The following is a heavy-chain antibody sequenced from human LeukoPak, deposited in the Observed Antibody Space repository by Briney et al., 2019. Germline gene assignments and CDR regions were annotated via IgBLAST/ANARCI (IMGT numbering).Heavy chain of an antibody. CDR2: INHSGST. J-gene: IGHJ4*02. D-gene: IGHD1-26*01. V-gene: IGHV4-34*01. Sequence: SETLSLTCAVYGGSFSGYYWSWIRQPPGKGLEWIGDINHSGSTNYNPSLKSRVTISVDTSKNQFSLKLSSVTAADTAVYYCARGLVVGATSPFDYWGQGPLVTVSS. CDR1: GGSFSGYY. CDR3: ARGLVVGATSPFDY.